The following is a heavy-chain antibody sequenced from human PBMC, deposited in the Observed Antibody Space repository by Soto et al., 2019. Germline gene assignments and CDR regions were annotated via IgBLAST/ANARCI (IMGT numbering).Heavy chain of an antibody. CDR3: ARDNDYGDLHYYYGMDV. V-gene: IGHV3-53*01. J-gene: IGHJ6*02. CDR2: IYSGGST. CDR1: GFTVSSNY. D-gene: IGHD4-17*01. Sequence: GGSLRLSCAASGFTVSSNYMSWVRQAPGKGLEWVSVIYSGGSTYYADSVKGRFTISRDNSKNTLYLQMNSLRAEDTAVYYCARDNDYGDLHYYYGMDVWGQGTTVTVSS.